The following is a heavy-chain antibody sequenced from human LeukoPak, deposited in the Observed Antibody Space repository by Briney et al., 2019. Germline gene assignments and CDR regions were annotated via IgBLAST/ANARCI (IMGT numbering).Heavy chain of an antibody. CDR2: IKQDGSVK. D-gene: IGHD5/OR15-5a*01. J-gene: IGHJ4*02. V-gene: IGHV3-7*01. Sequence: GGSLSLSCAASGFTFSTYWMSWVHQTPEKGLEFVANIKQDGSVKNYMDSLKGRSTISRDNARESLYLEINSLRADDTAVYYCARDPESSAFDLWGQGALVTVSS. CDR1: GFTFSTYW. CDR3: ARDPESSAFDL.